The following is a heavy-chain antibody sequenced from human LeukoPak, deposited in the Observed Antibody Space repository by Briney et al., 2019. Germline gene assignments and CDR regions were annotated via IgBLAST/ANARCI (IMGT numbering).Heavy chain of an antibody. D-gene: IGHD3-3*01. CDR3: ARAKYYDFWSGYYP. Sequence: SGTLSLTCAVSGGSISSSNWWSWVRQPPGKGLEWIGEIFHSGSTNYNPSLKSRVTISVDTSKNQFSLKLSSVTAADTAVYYCARAKYYDFWSGYYPWGQGTLVTVSS. CDR2: IFHSGST. V-gene: IGHV4-4*02. J-gene: IGHJ5*02. CDR1: GGSISSSNW.